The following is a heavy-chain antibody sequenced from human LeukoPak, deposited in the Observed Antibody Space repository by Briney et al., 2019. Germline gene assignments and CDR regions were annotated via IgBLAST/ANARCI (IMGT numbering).Heavy chain of an antibody. CDR1: GGSVRRGNYY. J-gene: IGHJ6*03. Sequence: PSETLSLTCTVPGGSVRRGNYYWTWIRQPAGSGLEWIGRIYTSGTTDYNPSLRTRVTISVDASRNQFSLNLSSVTAADTAVYYCARWSGSVTARNYYYYMDVWGEGTTVTVSS. D-gene: IGHD6-6*01. CDR2: IYTSGTT. CDR3: ARWSGSVTARNYYYYMDV. V-gene: IGHV4-61*02.